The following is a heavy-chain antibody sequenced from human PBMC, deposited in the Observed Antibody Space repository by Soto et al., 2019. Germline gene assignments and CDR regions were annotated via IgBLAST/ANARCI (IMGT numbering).Heavy chain of an antibody. V-gene: IGHV5-51*01. CDR2: IYPGDSDT. J-gene: IGHJ6*02. CDR3: ARHICNFQSAYSAIDV. Sequence: GESLKISCKGSGYTFTDYLLGWVRQLPWKGLEWVGIIYPGDSDTRYSPSFQGHVTITVDKSTSTAYLQWNTLKASDTAMYYCARHICNFQSAYSAIDVRGQPDTLPISS. CDR1: GYTFTDYL.